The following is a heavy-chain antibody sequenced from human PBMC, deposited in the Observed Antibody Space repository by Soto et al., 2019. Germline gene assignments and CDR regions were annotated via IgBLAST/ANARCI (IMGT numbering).Heavy chain of an antibody. CDR1: GYRFTTYW. CDR2: IYPGDSDT. J-gene: IGHJ6*02. CDR3: ARTAAAGKYYYGVDV. D-gene: IGHD6-13*01. Sequence: GESLNISCQASGYRFTTYWIGWVRQMPGKGLEWMGIIYPGDSDTRYSPSFQGQVTISADKSISTAYLQWSSLKASDTAMYYCARTAAAGKYYYGVDVWGQGTTVTVSS. V-gene: IGHV5-51*01.